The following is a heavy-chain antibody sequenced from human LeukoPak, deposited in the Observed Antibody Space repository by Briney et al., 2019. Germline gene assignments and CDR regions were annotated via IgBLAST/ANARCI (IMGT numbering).Heavy chain of an antibody. D-gene: IGHD5-24*01. V-gene: IGHV3-73*01. CDR2: IRSKANSYVT. Sequence: PGGSLRLSCAASGVTFSGSVMHWVRQSSGKGLEWVGCIRSKANSYVTAYAASVKGRFTISRDDSKNTAYLQMNSLRTEDTAVYYCTSAFVEIATERLFDYWGQGTLVTVSS. CDR3: TSAFVEIATERLFDY. J-gene: IGHJ4*02. CDR1: GVTFSGSV.